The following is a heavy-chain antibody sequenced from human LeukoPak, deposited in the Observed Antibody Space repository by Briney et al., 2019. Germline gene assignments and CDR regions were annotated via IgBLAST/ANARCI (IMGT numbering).Heavy chain of an antibody. V-gene: IGHV1-69*05. J-gene: IGHJ3*02. CDR3: ARGSIAAYAFDI. Sequence: ASVKVSCKASGGTFSSYAISWVRQAPGQGLEWMGGFIPIFGTANYAQKFQGRVTITTDESTSTAYMELSSLRSEDTAVYYCARGSIAAYAFDIWGQGTMVTVSS. CDR2: FIPIFGTA. D-gene: IGHD6-6*01. CDR1: GGTFSSYA.